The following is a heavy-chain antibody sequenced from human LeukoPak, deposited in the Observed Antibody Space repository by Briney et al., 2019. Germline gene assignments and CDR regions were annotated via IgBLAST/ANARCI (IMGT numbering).Heavy chain of an antibody. CDR1: GFTFDDYA. V-gene: IGHV3-9*01. Sequence: GRSLRLSCAASGFTFDDYAMHWVRQAPGKGLEWISGISWNSGSIGYADSVKGRFTISRDNAKNSLYLQMNSLRAEDTALYYCAKMYSSSWYYFDYWGQGTLVTVSS. D-gene: IGHD6-13*01. CDR2: ISWNSGSI. J-gene: IGHJ4*02. CDR3: AKMYSSSWYYFDY.